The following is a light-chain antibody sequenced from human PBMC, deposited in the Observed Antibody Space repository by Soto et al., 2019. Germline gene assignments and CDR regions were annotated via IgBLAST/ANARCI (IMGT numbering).Light chain of an antibody. Sequence: QSVLTQPPSASGTPGQRVTMSCSGATSNIGANPVNWYRQLPGTAPKLLIYTNDQRPSGVPDRFSGSKSGTSASLAISGLQSEDEADYYCAAWDDSLRGCVFGGGTKRTVL. CDR3: AAWDDSLRGCV. CDR1: TSNIGANP. J-gene: IGLJ3*02. CDR2: TND. V-gene: IGLV1-44*01.